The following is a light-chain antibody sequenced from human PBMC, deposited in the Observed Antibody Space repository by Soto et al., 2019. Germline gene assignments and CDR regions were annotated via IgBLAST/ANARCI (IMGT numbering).Light chain of an antibody. V-gene: IGKV3-11*01. CDR3: QQRYSWPPIT. CDR2: DAS. J-gene: IGKJ5*01. Sequence: EVVLTQSPATLSLSPGERATLSCRASQTVYSYLAWFQQKPGQAPRLLIYDASNRATGIPARFSGSGSGTDFTLTISSLEPDDFAVYYCQQRYSWPPITFAQGTRLEIK. CDR1: QTVYSY.